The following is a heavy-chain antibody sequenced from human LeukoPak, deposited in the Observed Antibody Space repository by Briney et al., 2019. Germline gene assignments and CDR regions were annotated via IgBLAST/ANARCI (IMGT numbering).Heavy chain of an antibody. J-gene: IGHJ6*03. D-gene: IGHD2-2*01. CDR2: IGTSSTTI. CDR1: GFTFSSYT. Sequence: GGSLRLSCAASGFTFSSYTMNWVRQPPGKGLEWVSNIGTSSTTIYYADSVKGRFTISRDNAKNSLYLQMNSLRAEDTAVYYCAKLGYCSSTSCYVYYYYMDVWGKGTTVTVSS. CDR3: AKLGYCSSTSCYVYYYYMDV. V-gene: IGHV3-48*01.